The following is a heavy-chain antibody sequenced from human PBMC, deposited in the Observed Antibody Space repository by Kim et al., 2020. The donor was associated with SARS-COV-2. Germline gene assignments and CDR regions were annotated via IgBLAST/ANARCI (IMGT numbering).Heavy chain of an antibody. CDR2: INDSGST. D-gene: IGHD3-10*01. Sequence: SETLSLTCAVYGESFSGHLWTWIRQAPGKGLEWIGEINDSGSTNYKPYLKSRVTISVDTSNNQFSLKLSSVTAADTAVYYCARVSGVWSYYYYFIMDVWG. V-gene: IGHV4-34*01. CDR3: ARVSGVWSYYYYFIMDV. J-gene: IGHJ6*01. CDR1: GESFSGHL.